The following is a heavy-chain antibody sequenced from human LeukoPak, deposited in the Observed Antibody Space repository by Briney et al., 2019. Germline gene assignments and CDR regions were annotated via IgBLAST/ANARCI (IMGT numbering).Heavy chain of an antibody. Sequence: PGGPLRLSCAASGFTFSSYAMSWVRQAPGKGLEWVSAISGSGGSTYYADSVKGRFTISRDNSKNTLYLQMNSLRAEDTAVYYCAKAPYSSSWYRPPYFDYWGQGTLVTVSS. J-gene: IGHJ4*02. CDR3: AKAPYSSSWYRPPYFDY. CDR1: GFTFSSYA. CDR2: ISGSGGST. V-gene: IGHV3-23*01. D-gene: IGHD6-13*01.